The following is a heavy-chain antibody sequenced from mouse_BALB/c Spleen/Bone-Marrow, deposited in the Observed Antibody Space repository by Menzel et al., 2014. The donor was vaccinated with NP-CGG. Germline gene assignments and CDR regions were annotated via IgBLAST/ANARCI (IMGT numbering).Heavy chain of an antibody. V-gene: IGHV14-3*02. D-gene: IGHD2-3*01. CDR3: ANDWFAY. CDR2: IDPANGNT. J-gene: IGHJ3*01. Sequence: VQLQQPGAELVKPGASVKLSCTASGFNIKDTYMHWVKQRPEQGLEWIGRIDPANGNTKYDPKFQGKATITADISSNTAHLHLSSLTSEDTAVYYCANDWFAYWGQGTLVTVSA. CDR1: GFNIKDTY.